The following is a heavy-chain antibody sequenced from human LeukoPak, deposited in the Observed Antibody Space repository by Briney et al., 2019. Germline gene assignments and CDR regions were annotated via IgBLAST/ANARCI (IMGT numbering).Heavy chain of an antibody. CDR3: ARGEMVYAIVGNMDV. J-gene: IGHJ6*03. Sequence: GASVKVSCKASGYTFTSYYMHWVRQAPGQGLEWMGIINPSGGSTSYAQKFQGRVTMTRDMSTSTVYMELSSLRSEDTAVYYCARGEMVYAIVGNMDVWGKGTTVTVSS. D-gene: IGHD2-8*01. CDR2: INPSGGST. V-gene: IGHV1-46*01. CDR1: GYTFTSYY.